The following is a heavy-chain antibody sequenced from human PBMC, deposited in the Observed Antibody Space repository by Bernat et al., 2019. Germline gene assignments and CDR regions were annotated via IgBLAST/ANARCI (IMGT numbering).Heavy chain of an antibody. CDR2: IRSSGNTI. Sequence: QVQLVESGGGLVKPGGSLRLSYAASGFTFSDYYMSWIRQAPGKGLEWVSYIRSSGNTIYYADSVKGRFTISRDNAKNSLYLQMISLRAEDTAVYYCARVAVFGVGGWFDPWGQGTLVTVSS. CDR3: ARVAVFGVGGWFDP. D-gene: IGHD3-3*01. J-gene: IGHJ5*02. CDR1: GFTFSDYY. V-gene: IGHV3-11*01.